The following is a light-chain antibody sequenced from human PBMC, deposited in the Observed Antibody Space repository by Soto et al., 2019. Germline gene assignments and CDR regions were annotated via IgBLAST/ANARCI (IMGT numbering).Light chain of an antibody. CDR1: QSFSPG. Sequence: DIQRTHYPSTLSASVGDKVTITCRPSQSFSPGLAWYQKKPGKAPKLLTYKASSLESGVPSRFTGSGSGTEFTLTISSLQPDDFATYYCQQYDSYSYTFGQGTKLEIK. V-gene: IGKV1-5*03. CDR2: KAS. CDR3: QQYDSYSYT. J-gene: IGKJ2*01.